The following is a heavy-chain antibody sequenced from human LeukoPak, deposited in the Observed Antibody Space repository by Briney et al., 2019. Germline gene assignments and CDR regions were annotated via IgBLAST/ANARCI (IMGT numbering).Heavy chain of an antibody. V-gene: IGHV3-30*02. CDR3: AKDQCTRTSCDGYPGH. CDR2: IHFDGSTK. D-gene: IGHD2-2*01. J-gene: IGHJ4*02. Sequence: SSGTLTLSCAASGFTISSYGMHWVRQAPGKGLEWVAFIHFDGSTKYSADSVKGRFTVSRDNSKNTLYLQMTSLRPDDTADYFCAKDQCTRTSCDGYPGHWGQGTLVSV. CDR1: GFTISSYG.